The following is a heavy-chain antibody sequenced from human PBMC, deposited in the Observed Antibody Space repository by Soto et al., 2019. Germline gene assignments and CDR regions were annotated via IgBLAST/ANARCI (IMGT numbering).Heavy chain of an antibody. CDR1: GFTFSSYA. J-gene: IGHJ4*02. CDR2: ISGSGGST. V-gene: IGHV3-23*01. CDR3: AKDGPYPGEDDILTGYYQFDY. D-gene: IGHD3-9*01. Sequence: EVQLLESGGGLVQPGGSLRLSCAASGFTFSSYAMSWVRQAPGKGLEWVSAISGSGGSTYYADSVKGRFTISRDNSKNTLYLQMNSLRAEDTAVYYCAKDGPYPGEDDILTGYYQFDYWGQGTLVTVSS.